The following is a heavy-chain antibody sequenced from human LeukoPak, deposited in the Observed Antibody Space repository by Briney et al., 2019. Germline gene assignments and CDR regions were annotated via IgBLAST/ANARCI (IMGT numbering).Heavy chain of an antibody. Sequence: GGSLRLSCAASGFTFSSYNMNWVRQAPGKGLEWVSSISTSDSYTYYADSVKGRFTISRDNAKKSLYLQMNSLRAEDTAVYYCAKDGGDYYGSGSYPFDYWGQGTLVTVSS. D-gene: IGHD3-10*01. CDR3: AKDGGDYYGSGSYPFDY. CDR2: ISTSDSYT. J-gene: IGHJ4*02. V-gene: IGHV3-21*04. CDR1: GFTFSSYN.